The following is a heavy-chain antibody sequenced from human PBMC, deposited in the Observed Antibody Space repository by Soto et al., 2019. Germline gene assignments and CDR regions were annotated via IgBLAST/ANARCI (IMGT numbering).Heavy chain of an antibody. J-gene: IGHJ4*02. Sequence: SETLSLTCAVYGGSFSGYYWSWIRQPPGKGLEWIGEINHSGSTNYNPSLKSRVTISVDTSKNQFSLKLSSVTAADTAVYYCARGFRGSGSYGPYRHWGQGTLVTVSS. D-gene: IGHD3-10*01. CDR1: GGSFSGYY. CDR3: ARGFRGSGSYGPYRH. CDR2: INHSGST. V-gene: IGHV4-34*01.